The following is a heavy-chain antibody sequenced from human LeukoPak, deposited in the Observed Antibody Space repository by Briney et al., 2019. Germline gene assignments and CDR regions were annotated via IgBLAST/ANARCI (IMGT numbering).Heavy chain of an antibody. CDR3: ARRLIAVAGTVVYYFVY. CDR2: VYYSGST. CDR1: GGSINNSNHY. J-gene: IGHJ4*02. D-gene: IGHD6-19*01. Sequence: SETLSLTCTVSGGSINNSNHYWGWIRQPPGKGLEWIASVYYSGSTYYNPSLKSRVTMSVDTSKNQFSLQLTSVTAADTAVYYCARRLIAVAGTVVYYFVYWGQGTLVTVSS. V-gene: IGHV4-39*01.